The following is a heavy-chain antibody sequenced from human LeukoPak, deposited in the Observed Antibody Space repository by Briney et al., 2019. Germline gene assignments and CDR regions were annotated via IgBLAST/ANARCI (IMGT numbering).Heavy chain of an antibody. CDR1: GYTFTSYY. Sequence: ASVKVSCKASGYTFTSYYMHWVRQAPGQGLEWMGIINPSGGSTSYAQKFQGRVTMTRDTSISTAYMELSRLRSDDTAVYYCAREGIAAAGTSDWGQGTLVTVSS. J-gene: IGHJ4*02. V-gene: IGHV1-46*01. CDR2: INPSGGST. CDR3: AREGIAAAGTSD. D-gene: IGHD6-13*01.